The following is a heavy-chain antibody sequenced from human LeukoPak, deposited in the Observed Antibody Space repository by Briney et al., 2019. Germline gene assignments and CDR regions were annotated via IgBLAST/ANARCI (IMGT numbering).Heavy chain of an antibody. V-gene: IGHV1-46*01. J-gene: IGHJ3*02. CDR1: GYTFTIYY. D-gene: IGHD5-18*01. Sequence: ASVKVSCKASGYTFTIYYIHWVRQAPGQGLECMGIINPSGGSTSYAQKFQGRVTMTRDTSTSTVYMELRSLKSEDTAVYYCARVRIQLWLPSQYAFDIWGQGTMVTVSS. CDR3: ARVRIQLWLPSQYAFDI. CDR2: INPSGGST.